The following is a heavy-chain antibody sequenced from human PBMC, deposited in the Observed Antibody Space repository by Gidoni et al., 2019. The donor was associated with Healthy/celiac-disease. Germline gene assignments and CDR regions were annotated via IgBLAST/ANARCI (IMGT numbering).Heavy chain of an antibody. CDR2: INHSGST. D-gene: IGHD4-17*01. J-gene: IGHJ6*02. CDR1: GGSFSGYY. Sequence: QVQLQQWGAGLLKPSETLPLTFAVYGGSFSGYYWSWIRQPPGKGLEWIGEINHSGSTNYNPSLKSRVTISVDTSKNQFSLKLSSVTAADTAVYYCARDDGDNYYYGMDVWGQGTTVTVSS. CDR3: ARDDGDNYYYGMDV. V-gene: IGHV4-34*01.